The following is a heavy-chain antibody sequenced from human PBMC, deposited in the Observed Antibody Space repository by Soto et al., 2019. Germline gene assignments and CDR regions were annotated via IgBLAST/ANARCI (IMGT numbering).Heavy chain of an antibody. D-gene: IGHD4-17*01. J-gene: IGHJ3*02. V-gene: IGHV1-18*01. CDR2: ISAYNGNT. CDR3: ARVKSATVTVDAFDI. CDR1: GYTFTSYG. Sequence: ASVKVSCKASGYTFTSYGISWVRQAPGQGLEWMGWISAYNGNTNYAQKLQGRVTMTTDTSTSTAYMELRSLRSDDTAVYYCARVKSATVTVDAFDIWGQGTMDTVSS.